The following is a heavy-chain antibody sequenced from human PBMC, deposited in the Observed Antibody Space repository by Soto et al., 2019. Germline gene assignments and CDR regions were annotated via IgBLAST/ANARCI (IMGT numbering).Heavy chain of an antibody. V-gene: IGHV1-69*02. J-gene: IGHJ5*02. CDR3: ARGPNSLGDA. D-gene: IGHD7-27*01. CDR2: IIPILGIT. Sequence: QVQLVQSGAEVKKPGSSVKVSCKTSGGSFSSFHITWVRQAPGQGLEWMGRIIPILGITNYAQNFQGRVTITADKSTNTAYMELNSLRSDDTAHYYCARGPNSLGDAGGQGTLITVSS. CDR1: GGSFSSFH.